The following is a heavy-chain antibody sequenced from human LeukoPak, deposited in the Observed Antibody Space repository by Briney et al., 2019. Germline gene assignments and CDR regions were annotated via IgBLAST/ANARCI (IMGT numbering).Heavy chain of an antibody. J-gene: IGHJ4*02. CDR1: GFTFSSYA. D-gene: IGHD6-13*01. CDR3: AKGGAAAPPHFDY. Sequence: GGSLRLSCAASGFTFSSYAMHWVRQAPGKGLEWVAVISYDGSNKYYADSVKGRFTISRDNSKNTLYLQMNSLRAEDTAVYYCAKGGAAAPPHFDYWGQGTLVTVSS. CDR2: ISYDGSNK. V-gene: IGHV3-30-3*01.